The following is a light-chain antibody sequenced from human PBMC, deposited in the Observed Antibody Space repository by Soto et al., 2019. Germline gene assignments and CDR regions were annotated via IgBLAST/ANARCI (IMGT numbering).Light chain of an antibody. J-gene: IGKJ5*01. CDR3: QQYGSSPNT. V-gene: IGKV3D-20*01. Sequence: IVMTQSPATLSVSPGESATLSCRASQSVSSSYLAWYQQKPGLAPRLLIYDASSRATGIPDRFSGSGSGTDFTLTISRLEPEDFAVYYCQQYGSSPNTFGQGPRLEIK. CDR1: QSVSSSY. CDR2: DAS.